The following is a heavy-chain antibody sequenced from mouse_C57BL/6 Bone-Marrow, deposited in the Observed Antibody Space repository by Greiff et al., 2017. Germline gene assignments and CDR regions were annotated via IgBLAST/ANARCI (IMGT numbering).Heavy chain of an antibody. CDR1: GYTFTSYW. CDR3: ARALLYWFAY. V-gene: IGHV1-59*01. Sequence: QVQLQQPGAELVRPGTSVKLSCKASGYTFTSYWMHWVKQRPGQGLEWIGVIDPSDSYTNYNQKFKGQATLTVDTSSSTAYMQLSSLTSADSAVYYCARALLYWFAYWGQGTLVTVSA. D-gene: IGHD2-1*01. CDR2: IDPSDSYT. J-gene: IGHJ3*01.